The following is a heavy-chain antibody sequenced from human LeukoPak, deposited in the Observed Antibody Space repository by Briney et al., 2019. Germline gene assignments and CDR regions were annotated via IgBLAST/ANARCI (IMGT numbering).Heavy chain of an antibody. Sequence: KPSETLSLTCTVSGGSISSYYWSWIRQPPGKGLEWIGYIYYSGSTNYNPSLKSRATISVDTSKNQFSLKLSSVTAADTAVYYCAREKIAVAGNFDYWGQGTLVTVSS. CDR3: AREKIAVAGNFDY. CDR2: IYYSGST. J-gene: IGHJ4*02. V-gene: IGHV4-59*12. CDR1: GGSISSYY. D-gene: IGHD6-19*01.